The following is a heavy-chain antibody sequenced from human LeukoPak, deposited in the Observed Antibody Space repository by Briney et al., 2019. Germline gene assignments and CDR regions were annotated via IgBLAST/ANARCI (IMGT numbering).Heavy chain of an antibody. CDR1: GYTFTGYY. J-gene: IGHJ3*02. CDR3: TRGGYRDAFDI. Sequence: ASVKLSCKASGYTFTGYYMHWVRQAPGQGLEWMGWINPNSGGTNYAQTFQGRVTMTRDTSISTAYMELSRLRSGDTAVYYCTRGGYRDAFDIWGQGTMVTVSS. D-gene: IGHD5-12*01. V-gene: IGHV1-2*02. CDR2: INPNSGGT.